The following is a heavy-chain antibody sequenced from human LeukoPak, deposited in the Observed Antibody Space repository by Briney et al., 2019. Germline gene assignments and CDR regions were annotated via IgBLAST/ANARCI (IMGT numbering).Heavy chain of an antibody. J-gene: IGHJ5*02. V-gene: IGHV3-13*01. CDR2: IGTAGEN. CDR1: GFTFRSYD. CDR3: ASCGRITPLGVAGRTGFDP. Sequence: GGSLRLSCAASGFTFRSYDMHWVRQATGKGLEWVTGIGTAGENNYPGSVKGRFTIYRENAKNSLYIHMNSLRVEDTAVYYCASCGRITPLGVAGRTGFDPWGQGTLVTVSS. D-gene: IGHD3-3*01.